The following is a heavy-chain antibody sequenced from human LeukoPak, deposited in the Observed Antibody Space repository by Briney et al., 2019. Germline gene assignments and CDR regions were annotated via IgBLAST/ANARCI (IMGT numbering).Heavy chain of an antibody. CDR1: GYTFTSYG. Sequence: ASVNVSCKASGYTFTSYGISWVRQAPGQGLEWVGWISAYNGNTDYAQNLQGRVTMTTDTSTSPAYMELRSLRSDDTAVYYRARPTFGGVIAPPDYWGQGTLVTVSS. J-gene: IGHJ4*02. V-gene: IGHV1-18*01. CDR3: ARPTFGGVIAPPDY. D-gene: IGHD3-16*01. CDR2: ISAYNGNT.